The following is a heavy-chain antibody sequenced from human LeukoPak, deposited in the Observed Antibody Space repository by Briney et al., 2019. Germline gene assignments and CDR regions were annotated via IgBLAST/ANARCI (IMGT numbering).Heavy chain of an antibody. J-gene: IGHJ4*02. CDR2: INHSGST. D-gene: IGHD3-10*02. V-gene: IGHV4-34*01. CDR3: ALYEMFQGYYFDY. CDR1: GGSFSGYY. Sequence: SETLSLTCAVYGGSFSGYYWSWVRQPPEKGLEWIGEINHSGSTNYNPSLKSRVTISVDTSKNQFSLKLSSVTAADTAVYYCALYEMFQGYYFDYWGQGTLVTVSS.